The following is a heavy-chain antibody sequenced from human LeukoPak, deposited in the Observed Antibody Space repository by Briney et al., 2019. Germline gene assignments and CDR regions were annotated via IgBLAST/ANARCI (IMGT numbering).Heavy chain of an antibody. CDR3: ARDEGSTGNNFDY. D-gene: IGHD1/OR15-1a*01. Sequence: GTLRLSCAASGFTFSSYGMSWVRQAPGKGLEWVSSISSSSSYIYYADSVKGRFTISRDNAKNSLYLQMNSLRAEDTAVYYCARDEGSTGNNFDYWGQGTLVTVSS. CDR1: GFTFSSYG. CDR2: ISSSSSYI. V-gene: IGHV3-21*01. J-gene: IGHJ4*02.